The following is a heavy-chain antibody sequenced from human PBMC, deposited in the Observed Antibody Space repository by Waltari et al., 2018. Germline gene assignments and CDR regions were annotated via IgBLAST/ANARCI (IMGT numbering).Heavy chain of an antibody. J-gene: IGHJ4*02. D-gene: IGHD1-26*01. CDR2: VNNEGTHT. CDR1: GFTFNNYW. CDR3: ARGGLAGATPDY. V-gene: IGHV3-74*03. Sequence: EVRLVESGGGLVQPGGSLRLSCAASGFTFNNYWIHWVRHAPGKGLVWVAYVNNEGTHTAYVDAVKGRLTASRDNAKNTLYLQMSSLRVEDTAVYYCARGGLAGATPDYWGQGTLVTVSS.